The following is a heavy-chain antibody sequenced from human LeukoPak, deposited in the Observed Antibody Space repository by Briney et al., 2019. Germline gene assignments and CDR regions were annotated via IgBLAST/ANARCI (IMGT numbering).Heavy chain of an antibody. CDR2: MYYSGST. Sequence: ASETLSLTCTVSGGSISSYYWSWIRQPPGKGLEWIGYMYYSGSTNYNPSLKSRVTISLDTSKNQFSLKLSSVTAADTAVYYCASSKYSSSWYYFDYWGQGTLVTVSS. CDR3: ASSKYSSSWYYFDY. CDR1: GGSISSYY. J-gene: IGHJ4*02. V-gene: IGHV4-59*01. D-gene: IGHD6-13*01.